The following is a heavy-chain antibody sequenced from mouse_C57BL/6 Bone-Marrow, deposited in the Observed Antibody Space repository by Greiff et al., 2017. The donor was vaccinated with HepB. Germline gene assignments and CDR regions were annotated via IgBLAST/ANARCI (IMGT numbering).Heavy chain of an antibody. CDR1: GYAFSSYW. CDR3: ARREGNFLFDY. CDR2: IYPGDGDT. J-gene: IGHJ2*01. D-gene: IGHD2-1*01. Sequence: VHLVESGAELVKPGASVKISCKASGYAFSSYWMNWVKQRPGKGLEWIGQIYPGDGDTNYNGKFKGKATLTADKSSSTAYMQLSSLTSEDSAVYFCARREGNFLFDYWGQGTTLTVSS. V-gene: IGHV1-80*01.